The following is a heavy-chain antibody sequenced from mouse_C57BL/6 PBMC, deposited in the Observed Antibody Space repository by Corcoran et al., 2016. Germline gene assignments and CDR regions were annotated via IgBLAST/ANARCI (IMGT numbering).Heavy chain of an antibody. D-gene: IGHD1-1*01. Sequence: EVQLQQSGPELVKPGASVKISCKAPGYTFTDYYENWVKQRHGQSLEWIGDINPNNGGTSYNQKFRGKATLTVDKSSSTAYMELRSLTSEDSAGYYCARPMIRDVWFAYWGQGTLVTVSA. CDR2: INPNNGGT. V-gene: IGHV1-26*01. CDR1: GYTFTDYY. CDR3: ARPMIRDVWFAY. J-gene: IGHJ3*01.